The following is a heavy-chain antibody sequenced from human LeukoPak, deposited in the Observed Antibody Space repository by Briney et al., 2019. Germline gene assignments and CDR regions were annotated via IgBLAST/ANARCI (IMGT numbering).Heavy chain of an antibody. V-gene: IGHV4-4*07. CDR2: IYTSGST. Sequence: SETLSLTCTVSGGSISSYYWSWIRQPAGKGLEWIGRIYTSGSTNYNPSLKSRVTMSVGTSKNQFSLKLSSVTAADTAVYYCARGNWNYVYYYYYMDVWGKGTLVTVSS. J-gene: IGHJ6*03. CDR1: GGSISSYY. D-gene: IGHD1-7*01. CDR3: ARGNWNYVYYYYYMDV.